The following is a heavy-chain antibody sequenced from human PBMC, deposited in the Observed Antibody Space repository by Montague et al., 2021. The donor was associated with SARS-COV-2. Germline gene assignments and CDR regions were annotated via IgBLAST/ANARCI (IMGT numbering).Heavy chain of an antibody. CDR3: VGDSGDPDTFDY. CDR2: IWYDGSKK. D-gene: IGHD7-27*01. Sequence: SLRLSCAASGFTYSKYAVHWVRQAPGKGLEWVASIWYDGSKKYHADSVKGRFTISRDNSNNMLYLQMDSLRAEDTAVYYCVGDSGDPDTFDYWGQGTQVTVSS. CDR1: GFTYSKYA. V-gene: IGHV3-33*01. J-gene: IGHJ4*02.